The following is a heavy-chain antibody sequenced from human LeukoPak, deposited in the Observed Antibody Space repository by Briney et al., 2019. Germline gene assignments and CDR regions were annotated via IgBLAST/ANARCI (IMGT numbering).Heavy chain of an antibody. CDR2: IYYSGST. V-gene: IGHV4-59*06. CDR1: GDSISSYY. D-gene: IGHD3-22*01. J-gene: IGHJ6*02. CDR3: ARREEGLKWFGMDV. Sequence: SETLSLTCTASGDSISSYYWSWIRQPPGKGLEWIGYIYYSGSTYYNPSLKSRVTISVDTSKNQFSLKLSSVTAADTAVYYCARREEGLKWFGMDVWGQGTTVTVSS.